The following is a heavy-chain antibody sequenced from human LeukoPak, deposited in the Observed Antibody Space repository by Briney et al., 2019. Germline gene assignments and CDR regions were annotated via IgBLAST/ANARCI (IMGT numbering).Heavy chain of an antibody. CDR1: GFTFSSYA. CDR3: ARAYGSGSLLDY. J-gene: IGHJ4*02. D-gene: IGHD3-10*01. Sequence: GGPLRLSCAASGFTFSSYAMSWVRQAPGKGLEWVSAITNSGGTTYYADSVKGRFTISRDNSKNTLYLQMNSLRAEDTAVYYCARAYGSGSLLDYWGQGTLVTVSS. V-gene: IGHV3-23*01. CDR2: ITNSGGTT.